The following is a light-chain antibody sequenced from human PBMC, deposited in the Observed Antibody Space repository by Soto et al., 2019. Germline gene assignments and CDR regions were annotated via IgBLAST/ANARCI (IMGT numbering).Light chain of an antibody. V-gene: IGKV1-5*01. CDR2: DGS. Sequence: DIQMTQAPSTPSASIGDRVTITCRASQNIGIWLAWYQQKPGKAPNLLIYDGSSLESGVPSRFSGRESGTEFTLTISSLQPDDFATYFCQQYYTYSTFGQGTKVDIK. CDR3: QQYYTYST. J-gene: IGKJ1*01. CDR1: QNIGIW.